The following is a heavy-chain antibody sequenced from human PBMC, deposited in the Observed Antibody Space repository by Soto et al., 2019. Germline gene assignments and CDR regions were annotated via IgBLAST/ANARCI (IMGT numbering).Heavy chain of an antibody. V-gene: IGHV3-30-3*01. CDR1: GFTFSSYA. CDR3: ARDPYYYDSKLFDY. D-gene: IGHD3-22*01. Sequence: QVQLVESGGGVVQPGRSLRLSCAASGFTFSSYAMHWVRQAPGKGLEWVAVISYDGSNKYYADSVKGRFTISRDNSKNTLYLQMNSLRAEDTAVYYCARDPYYYDSKLFDYWGQGTLVTVSS. CDR2: ISYDGSNK. J-gene: IGHJ4*02.